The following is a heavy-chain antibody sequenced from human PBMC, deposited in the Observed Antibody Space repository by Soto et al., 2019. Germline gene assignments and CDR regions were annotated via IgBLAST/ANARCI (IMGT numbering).Heavy chain of an antibody. V-gene: IGHV1-18*01. CDR2: ISAYTGNA. Sequence: QVQLVQSGSEVKEPGASVKVSCKASGYTFTHYGVVWVRQAPGQGLEWLAWISAYTGNANYAQNLQDRVTVTTDTHTSTAYLELRGLRYNDTAVYYCARDMRALTGTGLVWDYWGQGTLVTVSS. CDR1: GYTFTHYG. CDR3: ARDMRALTGTGLVWDY. D-gene: IGHD6-19*01. J-gene: IGHJ4*02.